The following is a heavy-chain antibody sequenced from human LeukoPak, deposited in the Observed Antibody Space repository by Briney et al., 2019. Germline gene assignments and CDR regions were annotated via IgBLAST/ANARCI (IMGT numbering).Heavy chain of an antibody. J-gene: IGHJ4*02. CDR2: ISSSSSYI. CDR3: ARVFRSFLDY. V-gene: IGHV3-21*01. CDR1: GFTFSSYS. D-gene: IGHD2/OR15-2a*01. Sequence: PGGSLRLSCEASGFTFSSYSMKWVRQAPGKGLEWVSSISSSSSYIYYADSVKGRFTISRDNAKNSLYLQMNSLRAEDTAVYYCARVFRSFLDYWGQGTLVTVSS.